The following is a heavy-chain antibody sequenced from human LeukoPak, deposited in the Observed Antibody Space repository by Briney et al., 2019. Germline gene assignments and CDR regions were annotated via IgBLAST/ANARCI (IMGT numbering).Heavy chain of an antibody. CDR3: ARDSPNYYDSSGYQDWYFDL. D-gene: IGHD3-22*01. Sequence: SQTLSLTCTVSGGSISSGGYYWSWIRQHPGKGLEWIGYIYHSGSTYYNPSLKSRVTISVDRSKNQFSLKLSSVTAADTAVYYCARDSPNYYDSSGYQDWYFDLWGRGTLVTVSS. V-gene: IGHV4-30-2*01. J-gene: IGHJ2*01. CDR2: IYHSGST. CDR1: GGSISSGGYY.